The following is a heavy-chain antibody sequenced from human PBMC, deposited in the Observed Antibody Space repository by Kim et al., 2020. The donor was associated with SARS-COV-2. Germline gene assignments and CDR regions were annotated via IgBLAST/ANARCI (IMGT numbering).Heavy chain of an antibody. CDR3: ARRAGQLGTPFDY. J-gene: IGHJ4*02. D-gene: IGHD6-13*01. Sequence: YNPPLKRRATITVDPSKNQFSLELTSVTAADTAMYYCARRAGQLGTPFDYWGQGTLVTVSS. V-gene: IGHV4-59*08.